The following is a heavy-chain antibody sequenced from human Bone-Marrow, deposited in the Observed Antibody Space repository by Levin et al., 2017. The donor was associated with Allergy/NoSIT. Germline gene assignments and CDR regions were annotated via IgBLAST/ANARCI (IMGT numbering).Heavy chain of an antibody. CDR1: GYTFTGYY. J-gene: IGHJ5*02. CDR2: INPNSGGT. Sequence: GASVKVSCKASGYTFTGYYMHWVRQAPGQGLEWMGWINPNSGGTNYAQKFQGWVTMTRDTSISTAYMELSRLRSDDTAVYYCARAVGATGRNWFDPWGQGTLVTVSS. CDR3: ARAVGATGRNWFDP. D-gene: IGHD1-26*01. V-gene: IGHV1-2*04.